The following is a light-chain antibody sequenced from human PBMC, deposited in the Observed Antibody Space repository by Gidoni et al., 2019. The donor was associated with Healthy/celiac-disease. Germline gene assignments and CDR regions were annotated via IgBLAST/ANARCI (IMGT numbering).Light chain of an antibody. CDR1: QSVSSSY. J-gene: IGKJ5*01. V-gene: IGKV3-20*01. CDR3: QQYGSSPQS. Sequence: IVLTQSPGTLSLSPGERATLSCRASQSVSSSYLAWYQQKPGQAPRLLIYGASSRATGLPDRFSGSGSGTDFTLTISRLEPEDFAVYYCQQYGSSPQSFGQGTRLEIK. CDR2: GAS.